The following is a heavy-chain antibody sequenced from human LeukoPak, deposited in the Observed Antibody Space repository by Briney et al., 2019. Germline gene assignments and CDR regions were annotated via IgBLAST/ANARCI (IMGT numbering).Heavy chain of an antibody. J-gene: IGHJ5*02. CDR3: ARDLFRRFLEWLLVFDP. CDR2: INPNTGAT. V-gene: IGHV1-2*02. D-gene: IGHD3-3*01. CDR1: GYTFTDYF. Sequence: GASVKVSCKASGYTFTDYFIHWLRQAPGQGLEWMGWINPNTGATTYAQKFQGRVTMTRDTSISTAYMELSRLRSDDTAVYYCARDLFRRFLEWLLVFDPWGQGTLVTVSS.